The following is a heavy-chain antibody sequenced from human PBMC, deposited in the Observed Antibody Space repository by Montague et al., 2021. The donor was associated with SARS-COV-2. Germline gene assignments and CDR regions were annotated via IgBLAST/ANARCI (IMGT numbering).Heavy chain of an antibody. D-gene: IGHD5-18*01. V-gene: IGHV3-48*03. CDR1: GFTFSSYE. J-gene: IGHJ4*02. CDR3: ARADTAMVIYFDY. CDR2: ISSSGSTI. Sequence: SLSLSWSASGFTFSSYEMNWVRQAPGKGLEWVSYISSSGSTIYYADSVKGRFTISRDNAKNSLYLQMISLRAEDTAVYYCARADTAMVIYFDYWGQGTLVTVSS.